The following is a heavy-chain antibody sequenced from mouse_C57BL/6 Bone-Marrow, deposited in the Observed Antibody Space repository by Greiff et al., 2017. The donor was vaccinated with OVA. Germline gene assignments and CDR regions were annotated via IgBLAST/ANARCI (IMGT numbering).Heavy chain of an antibody. J-gene: IGHJ2*01. V-gene: IGHV1-81*01. D-gene: IGHD2-4*01. CDR1: GYTFTSYG. Sequence: VKLQESGAELARPGASVKLSCKASGYTFTSYGISWVKQRTGQGLEWIGEIYPRSGNTYYNEKFKGKATLTADKSSSTAYMELRSLTSEDSAVYFCAREPRYYDYCDWGQGTTLTVSS. CDR3: AREPRYYDYCD. CDR2: IYPRSGNT.